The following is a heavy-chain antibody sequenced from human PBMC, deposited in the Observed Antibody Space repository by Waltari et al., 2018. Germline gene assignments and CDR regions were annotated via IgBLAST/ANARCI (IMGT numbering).Heavy chain of an antibody. V-gene: IGHV3-23*01. CDR1: GFTFNSYT. J-gene: IGHJ4*02. D-gene: IGHD1-26*01. CDR2: ITGSGDDT. Sequence: EVQLLGSGGGLVQPGGSIRLSCTASGFTFNSYTMMWVRQAPGRRLEWVSSITGSGDDTNYADSMKGHFSISRDNSMTTLYLLMNNLRVEDTAIYYCVKSDYSLIGCKRIHYWGPGTLVTVAS. CDR3: VKSDYSLIGCKRIHY.